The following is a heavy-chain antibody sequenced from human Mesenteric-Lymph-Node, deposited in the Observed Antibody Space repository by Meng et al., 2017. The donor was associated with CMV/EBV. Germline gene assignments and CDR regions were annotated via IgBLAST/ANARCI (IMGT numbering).Heavy chain of an antibody. D-gene: IGHD2-2*01. CDR2: IDWDDDK. V-gene: IGHV2-70*20. CDR3: ARTGGVPAAPDAFDI. J-gene: IGHJ3*02. Sequence: SGPTLVKPTQTLTLTCTFSGFSLSTSGMCVSWVRQPPGKALEWLALIDWDDDKYYSTSLKTRLTISKDTSENQVVLTMTNMDPVDTATYYCARTGGVPAAPDAFDIWGQGTMVTVSS. CDR1: GFSLSTSGMC.